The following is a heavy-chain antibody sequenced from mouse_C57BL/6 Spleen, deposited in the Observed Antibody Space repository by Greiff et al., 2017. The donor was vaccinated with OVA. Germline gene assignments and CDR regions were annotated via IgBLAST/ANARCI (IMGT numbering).Heavy chain of an antibody. CDR2: ISSGSSTI. J-gene: IGHJ4*01. V-gene: IGHV5-17*01. Sequence: EVKLMESGGGLVKPGGSLKLSCAASGFTFSDYGMHWVRQAPEKGLGWVAYISSGSSTIYYADTVKGRFTISRDNAKNTRCMQMTSLRSEDRAIYYCARETGTRAMDYWGQGTSVTVSS. CDR1: GFTFSDYG. CDR3: ARETGTRAMDY. D-gene: IGHD4-1*01.